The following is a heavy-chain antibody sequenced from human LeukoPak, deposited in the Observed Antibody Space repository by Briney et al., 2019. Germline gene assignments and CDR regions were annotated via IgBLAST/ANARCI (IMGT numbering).Heavy chain of an antibody. Sequence: GGSLRLSXAASGFTFTNYAMSWVRQAPGKGLEWVSAITGSGGSTYYADSVKGRFTISRDNSKNTLYLQMNSLRAEDTAIYYCASRYCSGGSCYNRYYFDYWGQGTLVTVSS. J-gene: IGHJ4*02. D-gene: IGHD2-15*01. CDR3: ASRYCSGGSCYNRYYFDY. CDR2: ITGSGGST. CDR1: GFTFTNYA. V-gene: IGHV3-23*01.